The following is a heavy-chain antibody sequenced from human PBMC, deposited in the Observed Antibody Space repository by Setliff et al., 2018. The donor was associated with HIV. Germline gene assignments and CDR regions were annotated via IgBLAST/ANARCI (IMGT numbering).Heavy chain of an antibody. CDR1: GGSISSNNYY. Sequence: SETLSLTCTVSGGSISSNNYYWGWISQSPGKGLEWIGTMDYSGRTYYNRSLKSRVTITVDTSKNKFSLKLSSVTDADTAVEYCARHRDYGPHYYYYMDVWGKGTTVTVSS. J-gene: IGHJ6*03. V-gene: IGHV4-39*01. CDR3: ARHRDYGPHYYYYMDV. CDR2: MDYSGRT. D-gene: IGHD4-17*01.